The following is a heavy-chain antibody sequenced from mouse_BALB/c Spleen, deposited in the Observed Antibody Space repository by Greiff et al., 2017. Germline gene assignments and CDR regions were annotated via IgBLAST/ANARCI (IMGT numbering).Heavy chain of an antibody. J-gene: IGHJ2*01. CDR1: GYTFSSYW. CDR2: ILPGSGST. Sequence: VQLQQSGAELMKPGASVKISCKATGYTFSSYWIEWVKQRPGHGLEWIGEILPGSGSTNYNEKFKGKATFTADTSSNTAYMQLSSLTSEDSAVYYCARPITTSYFDYWGQGTTRTVAS. V-gene: IGHV1-9*01. CDR3: ARPITTSYFDY. D-gene: IGHD1-2*01.